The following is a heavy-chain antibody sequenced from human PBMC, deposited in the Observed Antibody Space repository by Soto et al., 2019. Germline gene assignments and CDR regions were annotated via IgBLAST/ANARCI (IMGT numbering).Heavy chain of an antibody. V-gene: IGHV4-31*03. Sequence: SETLSLTCTVSGGSISSGGYYWSWIRQHPGKGLEWIGYIYYSGSTYYNPSLKSRVTISVDTSKNQFSLKVRSVTAADTAVYYCASETYGDHVSYFDPWGQGIQVTGSS. CDR3: ASETYGDHVSYFDP. J-gene: IGHJ5*02. CDR1: GGSISSGGYY. CDR2: IYYSGST. D-gene: IGHD4-17*01.